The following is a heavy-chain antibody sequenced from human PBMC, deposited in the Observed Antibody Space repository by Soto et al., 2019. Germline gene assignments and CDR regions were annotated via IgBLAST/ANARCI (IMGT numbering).Heavy chain of an antibody. CDR3: ARGEFGRNTRAFDP. CDR1: GDFISYYS. CDR2: VYSTGTI. V-gene: IGHV4-4*07. J-gene: IGHJ5*02. D-gene: IGHD3-10*01. Sequence: SETLSLTCTVSGDFISYYSWAWIRQSAGKGLEWIGRVYSTGTIFYNPSLKSRATMSVDTSKNQFSLKLTSVNAADTAVYYCARGEFGRNTRAFDPWGQGTLVTVSS.